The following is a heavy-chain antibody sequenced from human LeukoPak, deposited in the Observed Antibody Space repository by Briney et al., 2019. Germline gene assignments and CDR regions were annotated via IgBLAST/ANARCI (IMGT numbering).Heavy chain of an antibody. D-gene: IGHD6-6*01. J-gene: IGHJ4*02. V-gene: IGHV3-23*01. CDR2: ISGSGDAT. Sequence: PGGSLTLSCAASKFNFAMSWVRQTADKRLEWVSAISGSGDATFYTDSVKGRFTISRDNSKNTLYLQMNNLRVEDTAVYYCAKGHFASSSFFDYWGQGTLVTVSS. CDR1: KFNFA. CDR3: AKGHFASSSFFDY.